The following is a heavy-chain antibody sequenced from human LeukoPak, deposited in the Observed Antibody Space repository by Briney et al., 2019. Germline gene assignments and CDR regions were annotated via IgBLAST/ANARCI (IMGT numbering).Heavy chain of an antibody. CDR1: GGSLSSSSYY. V-gene: IGHV4-39*02. J-gene: IGHJ4*02. CDR2: IYYSGST. CDR3: ARDRGSSGWFDFDY. Sequence: SETLSLTCTVSGGSLSSSSYYWGWLRQPPGTGLEWIGSIYYSGSTYYNPSLKSRVTISVDASKNQFSLKLSSVTAADTAVYYCARDRGSSGWFDFDYWGQGTLVTVSS. D-gene: IGHD6-19*01.